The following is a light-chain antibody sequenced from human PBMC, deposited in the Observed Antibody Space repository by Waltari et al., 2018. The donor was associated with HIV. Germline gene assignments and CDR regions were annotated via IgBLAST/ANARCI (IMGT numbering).Light chain of an antibody. V-gene: IGLV2-23*01. CDR2: EGT. Sequence: QSALTQPASVSGSPGQSITISCTGTSSDVGSYNLVSWYQQHPGNVPQLMIYEGTKRPSGVSNRFSGSKSGNTASLTISGLQAEDEADYYCCSYAGTSTYVFGTGTKVTVL. J-gene: IGLJ1*01. CDR1: SSDVGSYNL. CDR3: CSYAGTSTYV.